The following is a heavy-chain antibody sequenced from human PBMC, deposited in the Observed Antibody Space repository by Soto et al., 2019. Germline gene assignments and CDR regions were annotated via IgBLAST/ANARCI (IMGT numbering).Heavy chain of an antibody. CDR2: IIPIFGTA. CDR3: AVYLRIVATIPFDY. J-gene: IGHJ4*02. Sequence: ASVKVSCKASGGTFSSYAISWVRQAPGQGLEWMGGIIPIFGTANYAQKFQGRVTITADESTSTAYMELSSLRSEDTAVYYCAVYLRIVATIPFDYWGKGTLVTVS. CDR1: GGTFSSYA. D-gene: IGHD5-12*01. V-gene: IGHV1-69*13.